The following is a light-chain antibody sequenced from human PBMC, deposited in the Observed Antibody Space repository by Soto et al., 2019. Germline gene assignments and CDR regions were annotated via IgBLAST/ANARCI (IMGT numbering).Light chain of an antibody. V-gene: IGLV2-14*01. Sequence: QSVLTQPASVSGYPGQSITISCTGRSSDVGGYNYVSWYQQHPGKAPKFMIYEVSRRPSGVSNRFSGSKSGNTASLTVSGLQAEDEADYYCSSYTSSSTLNYVFGTGTKVTVL. CDR3: SSYTSSSTLNYV. J-gene: IGLJ1*01. CDR1: SSDVGGYNY. CDR2: EVS.